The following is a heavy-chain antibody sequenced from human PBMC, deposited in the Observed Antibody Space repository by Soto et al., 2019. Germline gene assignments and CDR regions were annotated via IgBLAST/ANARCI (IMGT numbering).Heavy chain of an antibody. V-gene: IGHV2-5*02. D-gene: IGHD3-3*01. CDR1: GFSLSTSGVG. Sequence: QITLKESGPTLVKPTQTLTLTCTFSGFSLSTSGVGVGWIRQPPGKALEWLALIYWDDDKRYSPSLKSRLTITKDTSKNQVVLTMTNMDPVDTATYYCAHRHYDFWSCYYTLYFDYWGQGTLVTVSS. CDR3: AHRHYDFWSCYYTLYFDY. J-gene: IGHJ4*02. CDR2: IYWDDDK.